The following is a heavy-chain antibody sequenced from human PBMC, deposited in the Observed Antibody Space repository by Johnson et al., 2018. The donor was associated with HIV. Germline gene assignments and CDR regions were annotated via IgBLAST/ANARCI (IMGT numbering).Heavy chain of an antibody. J-gene: IGHJ3*02. CDR2: ISYDGSNK. Sequence: QVQLVESGGGVVQPGRSLRLSCAASGFTFSSYAMHWVRQAPGKGLEWVAVISYDGSNKYYADSVKGRFTISRDNSKNTLYLQMNSLRAEDTAVYYFARDPHSYIGDAFDIWGQGTMVTVSS. CDR3: ARDPHSYIGDAFDI. V-gene: IGHV3-30-3*01. CDR1: GFTFSSYA.